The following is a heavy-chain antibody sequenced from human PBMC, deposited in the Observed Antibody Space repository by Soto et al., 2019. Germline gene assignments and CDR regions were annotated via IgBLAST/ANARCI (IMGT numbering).Heavy chain of an antibody. CDR1: GYTSTSYG. Sequence: ASVKVSCKASGYTSTSYGISWVRQAPGQGLEWMGWISAYNGNTNYAQKLQGRVTMTTDTSTSTAYMELRSLRADDTAIYYCAKESSRNSSPYWGQGTLVTVSS. J-gene: IGHJ4*02. V-gene: IGHV1-18*04. D-gene: IGHD1-1*01. CDR2: ISAYNGNT. CDR3: AKESSRNSSPY.